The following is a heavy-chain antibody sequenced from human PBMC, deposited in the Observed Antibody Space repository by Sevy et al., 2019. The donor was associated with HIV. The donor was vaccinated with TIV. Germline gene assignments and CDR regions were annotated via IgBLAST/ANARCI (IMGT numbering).Heavy chain of an antibody. CDR1: GGSISSSNYY. D-gene: IGHD3-22*01. CDR2: IYYTGST. V-gene: IGHV4-39*01. CDR3: ARQMHYYDSAGYYHWDY. J-gene: IGHJ4*02. Sequence: SETLSLTCTVSGGSISSSNYYWGWIRQPPGKGLEWIANIYYTGSTYYNPSLKSRVTIFADTSKNQFSLKLSSVTAAXTAVYYCARQMHYYDSAGYYHWDYWGQGTLVTVSS.